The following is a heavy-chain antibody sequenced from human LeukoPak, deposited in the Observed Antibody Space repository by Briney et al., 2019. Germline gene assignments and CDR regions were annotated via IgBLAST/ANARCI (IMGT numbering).Heavy chain of an antibody. Sequence: GGSLRLSCAASGFTFSSYAMSWVRQAPGKGLEWVSAISGSGGSTYYADSVKGRFTISRDNSKNTLYLQMNSLRAEDTAVYYCAKTLGYYYDSSGYYPDYWGQGTLVTVSS. CDR3: AKTLGYYYDSSGYYPDY. J-gene: IGHJ4*02. V-gene: IGHV3-23*01. D-gene: IGHD3-22*01. CDR1: GFTFSSYA. CDR2: ISGSGGST.